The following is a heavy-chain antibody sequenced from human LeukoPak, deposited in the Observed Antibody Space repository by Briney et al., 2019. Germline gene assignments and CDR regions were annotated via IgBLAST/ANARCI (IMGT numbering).Heavy chain of an antibody. J-gene: IGHJ6*03. CDR3: ARDVSCSDTTCFYYMDV. D-gene: IGHD2-2*01. CDR1: GGSISSGGYY. V-gene: IGHV4-31*03. Sequence: PSETLSLTCTVSGGSISSGGYYWTWIRQHPGKGLEWTGYIYYSGTYYNPSLKSRVSISEDTSKNQFSLKLTSVTAADTAVYYCARDVSCSDTTCFYYMDVWGKGTTVTVSS. CDR2: IYYSGT.